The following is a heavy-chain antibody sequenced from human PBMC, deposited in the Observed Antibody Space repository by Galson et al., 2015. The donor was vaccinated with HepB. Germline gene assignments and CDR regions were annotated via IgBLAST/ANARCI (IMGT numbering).Heavy chain of an antibody. J-gene: IGHJ3*02. D-gene: IGHD6-19*01. Sequence: TLSLTCGVYGGSFSGYYWTWIRQPPGKGLEWIGEINHSGTTNYIPSLKSRLTISVDTSENQFSLNLYSVVAADTAVYYCASGETVTNSGYGIGWYRRSRAFDIWGQGTVVTVSP. CDR3: ASGETVTNSGYGIGWYRRSRAFDI. CDR2: INHSGTT. V-gene: IGHV4-34*01. CDR1: GGSFSGYY.